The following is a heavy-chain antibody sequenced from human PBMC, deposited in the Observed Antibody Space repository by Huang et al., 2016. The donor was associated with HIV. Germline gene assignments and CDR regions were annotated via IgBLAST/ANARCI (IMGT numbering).Heavy chain of an antibody. D-gene: IGHD4-4*01. V-gene: IGHV1-46*01. Sequence: EQLMQSGAEVMKPGASVKISCKASGQTFTNYYVHWVRQAPGQGLEWVVIISPRGDVTRPAQKFRSRLTMTRDAATNTADMELSSLTSADTAIYYCARDVRYLQSHYYGMDVWGQGTTVIVSS. CDR3: ARDVRYLQSHYYGMDV. CDR2: ISPRGDVT. J-gene: IGHJ6*02. CDR1: GQTFTNYY.